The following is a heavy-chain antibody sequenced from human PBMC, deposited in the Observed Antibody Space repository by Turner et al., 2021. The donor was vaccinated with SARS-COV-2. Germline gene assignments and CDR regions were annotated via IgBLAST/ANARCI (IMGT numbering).Heavy chain of an antibody. Sequence: QLVRSGGDFVTPGGLLRLSCVGPGFPFSDHWMHWVRQGPGKGLVWVSRISDDGSSASYGGSVRGRFTVSRDNAKNTLYLQMNSLRPDDTGVYYCTRRGIAAAGNDYWGQGTLVTVSS. CDR2: ISDDGSSA. D-gene: IGHD6-13*01. CDR1: GFPFSDHW. V-gene: IGHV3-74*01. J-gene: IGHJ4*02. CDR3: TRRGIAAAGNDY.